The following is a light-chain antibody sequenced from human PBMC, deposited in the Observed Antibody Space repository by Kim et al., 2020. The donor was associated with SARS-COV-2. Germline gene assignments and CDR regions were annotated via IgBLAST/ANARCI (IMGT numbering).Light chain of an antibody. CDR3: QSYDSSLSVV. CDR1: SSNIEAGYD. Sequence: QPVLTQPPSVSGAPGQRVTISCTGSSSNIEAGYDVHWYQHLPGTAPKLLIYGNHNRASGVPDRISGSKSGTSASLAITGLQAEDEANYYCQSYDSSLSVVFGGGTKLTVL. CDR2: GNH. V-gene: IGLV1-40*01. J-gene: IGLJ2*01.